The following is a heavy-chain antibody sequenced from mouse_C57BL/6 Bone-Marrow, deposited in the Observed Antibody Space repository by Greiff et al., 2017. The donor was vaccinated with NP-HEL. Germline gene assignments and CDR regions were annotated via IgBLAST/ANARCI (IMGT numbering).Heavy chain of an antibody. Sequence: EVHLVESGGGLVQPGGSLKLSCAASGFTFSDYYMYWVRQTPEKRLEWVAYISNGGGSTYYPDTVKGRFTISRDNAKNTLYLQMSRLKSEDTAMYYCASRYYGWGQGTLVTVSA. CDR1: GFTFSDYY. CDR3: ASRYYG. V-gene: IGHV5-12*01. J-gene: IGHJ3*01. CDR2: ISNGGGST. D-gene: IGHD1-1*01.